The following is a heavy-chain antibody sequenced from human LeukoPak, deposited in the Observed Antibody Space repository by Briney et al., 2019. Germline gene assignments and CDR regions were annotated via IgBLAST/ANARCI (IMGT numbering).Heavy chain of an antibody. Sequence: PGGSLRLSCAASEFTFSNYVMNWVRQAPGKGLEWVSSIRQSGDITYYADSVRGRFTISRDNSKNTLFLQMNDLTVEDTARYYCARRPGNRGQGILVTVSS. V-gene: IGHV3-23*01. CDR2: IRQSGDIT. CDR3: ARRPGN. D-gene: IGHD1-14*01. CDR1: EFTFSNYV. J-gene: IGHJ4*02.